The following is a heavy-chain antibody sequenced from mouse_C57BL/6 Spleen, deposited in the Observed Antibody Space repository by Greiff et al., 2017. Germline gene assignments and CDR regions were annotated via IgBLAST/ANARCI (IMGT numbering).Heavy chain of an antibody. D-gene: IGHD2-4*01. CDR3: AREEYDYASGFAY. J-gene: IGHJ3*01. CDR1: GYAFSSYW. CDR2: IYPRDGDT. Sequence: VQLVESGAELVKPGASVKISCKASGYAFSSYWMNWVKQRPGKGLEWIGQIYPRDGDTNYNGKFKGKATLTADKSSSTAYMQLSSLTSEDSAVYFCAREEYDYASGFAYWGQGTLVTVSA. V-gene: IGHV1-80*01.